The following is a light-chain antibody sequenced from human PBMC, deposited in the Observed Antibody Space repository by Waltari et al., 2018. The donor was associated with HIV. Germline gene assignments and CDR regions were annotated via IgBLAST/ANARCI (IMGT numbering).Light chain of an antibody. Sequence: QSALTQPASVSGSPGQSITISCTGTDSDIGGHNSVAWYQQHPGKAPKLIIYDVTSRPSGASNRLAGSKSGNTASLTISGLQAEDEADYYCKSSTTRSTPCVFGSGTKVTVL. V-gene: IGLV2-14*01. CDR3: KSSTTRSTPCV. J-gene: IGLJ1*01. CDR2: DVT. CDR1: DSDIGGHNS.